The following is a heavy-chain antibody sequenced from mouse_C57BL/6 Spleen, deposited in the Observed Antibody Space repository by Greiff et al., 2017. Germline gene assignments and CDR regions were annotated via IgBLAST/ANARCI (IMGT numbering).Heavy chain of an antibody. CDR2: IHPNSGST. CDR3: APTVVADYFDY. Sequence: VQLQQPGAELVKPGASVKLSCKASGYTFTSYWMHWVKQRPGQGLEWIGMIHPNSGSTNYNEKFKSKATLTVDKSSSTAYMQLSSLTSEDSAVYYCAPTVVADYFDYWGQGTTLTVSS. V-gene: IGHV1-64*01. J-gene: IGHJ2*01. CDR1: GYTFTSYW. D-gene: IGHD1-1*01.